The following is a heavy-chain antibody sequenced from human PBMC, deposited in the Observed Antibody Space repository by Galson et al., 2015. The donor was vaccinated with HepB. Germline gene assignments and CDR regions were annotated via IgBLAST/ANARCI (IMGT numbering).Heavy chain of an antibody. CDR2: ISYDGSNK. CDR1: GFTLSSYA. Sequence: SLRLSCAASGFTLSSYAMHWVRQAPGKGLEWVAVISYDGSNKYYADSVKGRFTISRDNSKNTLYLQMNSLRAEDTAVYYCARDSGDAYFDYWGQGTLVTVSS. D-gene: IGHD5-24*01. J-gene: IGHJ4*02. V-gene: IGHV3-30-3*01. CDR3: ARDSGDAYFDY.